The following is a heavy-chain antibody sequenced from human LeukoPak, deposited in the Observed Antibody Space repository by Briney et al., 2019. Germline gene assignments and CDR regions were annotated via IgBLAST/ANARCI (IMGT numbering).Heavy chain of an antibody. D-gene: IGHD3-10*01. CDR1: GYTFTGYY. V-gene: IGHV1-2*02. J-gene: IGHJ4*02. Sequence: ASVKVSCKASGYTFTGYYMHWVRQAPGQGLEWMGWNNPNSGGTNYAQKFQGRVTMTRDTSISTAYMELSRLRSDDTAVYYCARVPITMVRGVTAFDYWGQGTLVTVSS. CDR3: ARVPITMVRGVTAFDY. CDR2: NNPNSGGT.